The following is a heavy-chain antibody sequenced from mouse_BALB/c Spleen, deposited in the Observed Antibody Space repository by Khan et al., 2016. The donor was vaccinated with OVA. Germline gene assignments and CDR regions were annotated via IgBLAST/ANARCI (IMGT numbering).Heavy chain of an antibody. J-gene: IGHJ2*01. CDR2: ISYSGVT. D-gene: IGHD1-1*01. CDR3: ARGNYYGYYFDY. V-gene: IGHV3-2*02. Sequence: VQLQQSGPGLVKPSQSLSLTCTVTGHSITSGYAWNWIRQFPGNKLEWMGYISYSGVTSYTPSLKSRISITRDTSKNQFFLQLNSVTTEDTATYYCARGNYYGYYFDYWGQGTTLTVSS. CDR1: GHSITSGYA.